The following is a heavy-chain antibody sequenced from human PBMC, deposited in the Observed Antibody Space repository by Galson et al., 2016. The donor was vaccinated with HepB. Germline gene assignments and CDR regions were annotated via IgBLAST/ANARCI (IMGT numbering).Heavy chain of an antibody. V-gene: IGHV3-23*01. CDR1: GFIFRSYA. CDR3: AKEDISMGMYEGSNYGTDV. CDR2: VSGSGAGT. D-gene: IGHD5-12*01. J-gene: IGHJ6*02. Sequence: SLRLSCAASGFIFRSYAMTWVRQAPGKGLEWVAAVSGSGAGTFYADSVEGRFTISRDNSKNTIYLQMNGLRAEDTAVYYCAKEDISMGMYEGSNYGTDVWGQGSLVTVSS.